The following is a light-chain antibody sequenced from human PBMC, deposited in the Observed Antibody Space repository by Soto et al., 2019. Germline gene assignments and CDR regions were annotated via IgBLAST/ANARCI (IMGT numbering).Light chain of an antibody. CDR3: QQSYNIQALT. J-gene: IGKJ4*01. V-gene: IGKV1-39*01. Sequence: TQMTQSPSSLSSSVGDRVAITCRASQNIRNYLNWYQQKPGKAPRVLIYGAASLQSGVPSRFSGSGSGTNFSLTINSLQPEDYATYYCQQSYNIQALTFGGGSKVAIK. CDR1: QNIRNY. CDR2: GAA.